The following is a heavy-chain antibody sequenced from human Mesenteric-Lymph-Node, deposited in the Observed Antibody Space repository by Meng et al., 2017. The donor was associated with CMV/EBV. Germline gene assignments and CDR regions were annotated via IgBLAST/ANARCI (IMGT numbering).Heavy chain of an antibody. J-gene: IGHJ2*01. D-gene: IGHD5-12*01. CDR3: ARPPNSGPSSYWYFDL. CDR1: FTFSSYV. CDR2: IWYDGSNK. Sequence: FTFSSYVMHWVSQAPGKGLEWVAVIWYDGSNKYYADSVKGRFTISRDNSKNTLYLQMNSLRAEDTAVYYCARPPNSGPSSYWYFDLWGRGTLVTVSS. V-gene: IGHV3-33*01.